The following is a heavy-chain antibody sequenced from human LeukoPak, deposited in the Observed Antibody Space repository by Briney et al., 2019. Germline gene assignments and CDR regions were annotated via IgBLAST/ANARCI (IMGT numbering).Heavy chain of an antibody. J-gene: IGHJ5*02. V-gene: IGHV4-34*01. CDR1: GGSFSGYY. D-gene: IGHD3-3*01. CDR2: INHSGST. Sequence: PSETLSLTCAVYGGSFSGYYWSWIRQPPGKGLEWIGEINHSGSTNYNPSLKSRVTISVDTSKNQFSLKLSSVTAADTAVYYCARKGPITIFGVVIRNNWFDPWGQGTLVTVSS. CDR3: ARKGPITIFGVVIRNNWFDP.